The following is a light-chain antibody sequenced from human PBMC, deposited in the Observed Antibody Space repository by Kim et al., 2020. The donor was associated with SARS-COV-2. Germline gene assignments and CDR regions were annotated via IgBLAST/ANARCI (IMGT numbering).Light chain of an antibody. V-gene: IGKV3-20*01. CDR3: QQYGSSPLT. Sequence: EIVLTQSPGTLSLSPGERATLSCRASQTVSNTYLAWYQQKPGQPPRLLIYGASSRATGIPDRFSGSGSGTDFTLSISRLEPEDFVVYYCQQYGSSPLTFGQGTKVDIK. CDR2: GAS. J-gene: IGKJ1*01. CDR1: QTVSNTY.